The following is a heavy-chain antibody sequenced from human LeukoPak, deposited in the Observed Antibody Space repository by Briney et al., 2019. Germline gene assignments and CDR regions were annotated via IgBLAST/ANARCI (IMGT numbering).Heavy chain of an antibody. J-gene: IGHJ4*02. V-gene: IGHV1-69*13. CDR1: GGTFSSYA. D-gene: IGHD2-2*01. CDR3: ARDKSVVVPARY. Sequence: SVKVSCKASGGTFSSYAISWVRQAPGQGLEWMGGIIPIIGTANYAQKFQGRVTITADESTSTAYMELSSLRSEDTAVYYCARDKSVVVPARYWGQGTLVTVSS. CDR2: IIPIIGTA.